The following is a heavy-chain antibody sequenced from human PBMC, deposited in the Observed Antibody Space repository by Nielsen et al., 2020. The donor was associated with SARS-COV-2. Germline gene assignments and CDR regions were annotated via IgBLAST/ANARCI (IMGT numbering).Heavy chain of an antibody. V-gene: IGHV3-66*01. CDR2: IYSGGST. J-gene: IGHJ6*02. CDR3: ARDGATTVVTRGRYYYYGMDV. Sequence: WIRQPPGKGLEWVSVIYSGGSTYYADSVKGRFTISRDNSKNTLYLQMNSLRAEDTAVYYCARDGATTVVTRGRYYYYGMDVWGQGTTVTVSS. D-gene: IGHD4-23*01.